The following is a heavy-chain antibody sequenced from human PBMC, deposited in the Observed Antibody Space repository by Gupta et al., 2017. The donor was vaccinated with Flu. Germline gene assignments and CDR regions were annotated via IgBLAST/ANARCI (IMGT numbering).Heavy chain of an antibody. CDR2: IGTAGDT. CDR1: GFTFSSFD. Sequence: EVQLVESGGALVQPGGSLRLSCAASGFTFSSFDLHWVRQVTGKSLEWVSAIGTAGDTYYPGSVKGRFTISRENAKKSLYLQMNSLRAGDSAVYYCARAVTTDWYFDLWGRGTLVTVSS. V-gene: IGHV3-13*04. J-gene: IGHJ2*01. D-gene: IGHD4-11*01. CDR3: ARAVTTDWYFDL.